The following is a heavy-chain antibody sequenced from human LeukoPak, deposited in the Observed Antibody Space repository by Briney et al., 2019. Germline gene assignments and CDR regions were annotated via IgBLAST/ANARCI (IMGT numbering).Heavy chain of an antibody. CDR3: ADFGSGSYIFNY. CDR2: IGHTSGA. J-gene: IGHJ4*02. V-gene: IGHV3-23*01. CDR1: GFTFSSYA. Sequence: GGSLRLSCAASGFTFSSYAMCGVRQAPGKGPEWVATIGHTSGAWYADSVMGRFTISRDNSKSMLYLHMNSLSGEDTALYYCADFGSGSYIFNYWGQGSLVTVSS. D-gene: IGHD3-10*01.